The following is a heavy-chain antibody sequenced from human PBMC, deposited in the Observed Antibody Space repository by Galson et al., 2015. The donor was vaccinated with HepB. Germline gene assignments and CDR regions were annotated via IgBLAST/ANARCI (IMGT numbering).Heavy chain of an antibody. CDR2: IWYDGSNK. CDR1: GFTFSSYG. CDR3: ARDYDYVWGSPFDAFDI. V-gene: IGHV3-33*08. D-gene: IGHD3-16*01. Sequence: SLRLSCAASGFTFSSYGMHWVRQAPGKGLEWVAVIWYDGSNKYYADSVKGRFTISRDNSKNTLYLQMNSLRAEDTAVYYCARDYDYVWGSPFDAFDIWGQGTMVTVSS. J-gene: IGHJ3*02.